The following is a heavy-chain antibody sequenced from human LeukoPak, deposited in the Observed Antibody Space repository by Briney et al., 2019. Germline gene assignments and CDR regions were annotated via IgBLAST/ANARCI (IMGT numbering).Heavy chain of an antibody. Sequence: GASVKVSCKASGYTFTSYDINWVRQATGQGLEWMGWMNPSSGNTGYAQKFQGRVTMTRNTSISTAYMELSSLRSEDTAVYYCARGNRPRGLGYYYGMDVWGQGTTVTVSS. J-gene: IGHJ6*02. CDR2: MNPSSGNT. CDR1: GYTFTSYD. CDR3: ARGNRPRGLGYYYGMDV. D-gene: IGHD1-14*01. V-gene: IGHV1-8*01.